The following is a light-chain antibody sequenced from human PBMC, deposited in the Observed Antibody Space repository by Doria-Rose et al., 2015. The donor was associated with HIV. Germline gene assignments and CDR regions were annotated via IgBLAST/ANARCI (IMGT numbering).Light chain of an antibody. V-gene: IGKV1-39*01. CDR2: AAW. CDR1: QPVSTY. Sequence: ASIGDRDTITCRASQPVSTYLNWFQQEPGKAPKLLIYAAWRLQSGVPSRFSGSGSGTDFTLTISGLQPGDFATYYCQQTYSSPKWTGGQG. J-gene: IGKJ1*01. CDR3: QQTYSSPKWT.